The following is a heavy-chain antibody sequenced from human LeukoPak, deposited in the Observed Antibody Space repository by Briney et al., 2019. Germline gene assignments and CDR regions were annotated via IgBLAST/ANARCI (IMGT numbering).Heavy chain of an antibody. D-gene: IGHD1-26*01. CDR3: AREGEVGTTWSWFDP. Sequence: SQTLSLTFAISGDSVSSNSAAWIWIRQSPSRGLEWLARTYYRSKWYNDYAVSVKSRITINPDTSKSQFSLQLNSVTPEDTAVYYCAREGEVGTTWSWFDPWGQGTLVTVSS. CDR1: GDSVSSNSAA. J-gene: IGHJ5*02. CDR2: TYYRSKWYN. V-gene: IGHV6-1*01.